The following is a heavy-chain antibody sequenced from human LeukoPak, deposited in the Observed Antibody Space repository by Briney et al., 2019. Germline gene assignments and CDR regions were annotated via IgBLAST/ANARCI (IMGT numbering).Heavy chain of an antibody. D-gene: IGHD6-13*01. CDR2: VSGSGEGT. CDR3: AKPEGQHLVEYSFDY. CDR1: GFICSNFA. J-gene: IGHJ4*02. Sequence: GGSLRLSCAASGFICSNFAVSWVGQAPGKGLKGVSAVSGSGEGTYYADSVKGRFTIARYNSKNPLYLEMKSPGAEDTAVYYCAKPEGQHLVEYSFDYWGQGTLVTVST. V-gene: IGHV3-23*01.